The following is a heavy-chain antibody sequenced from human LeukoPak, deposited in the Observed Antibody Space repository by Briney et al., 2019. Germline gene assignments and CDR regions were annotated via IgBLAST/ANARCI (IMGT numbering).Heavy chain of an antibody. V-gene: IGHV3-7*01. Sequence: GGSLRLSCVALEFEPTYFWMTWVRRAPGKGLEWVANINHDGSERFYLDSLRGRSTISRDNAKNSLYLQMNSLRAEDTAVYYCATFVGTVSGTYTVPGGLLVWGKGTTVSVSS. CDR3: ATFVGTVSGTYTVPGGLLV. J-gene: IGHJ6*04. CDR2: INHDGSER. CDR1: EFEPTYFW. D-gene: IGHD6-19*01.